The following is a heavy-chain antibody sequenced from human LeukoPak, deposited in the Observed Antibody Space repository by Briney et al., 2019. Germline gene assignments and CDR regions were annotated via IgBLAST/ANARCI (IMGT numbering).Heavy chain of an antibody. CDR1: GGSFSGFY. Sequence: SETLSLTCAVDGGSFSGFYWTWIRQTPGKGLEWIGEINQTGKTNYNPSLTDYNPSLKSRVTISVDSSKNQLSLKVNSVTAADTGVYYGARVRHDPLEYGYYMDVWGKGTTVTVSS. J-gene: IGHJ6*03. V-gene: IGHV4-34*01. D-gene: IGHD3-3*01. CDR3: ARVRHDPLEYGYYMDV. CDR2: INQTGKTNYNPSLT.